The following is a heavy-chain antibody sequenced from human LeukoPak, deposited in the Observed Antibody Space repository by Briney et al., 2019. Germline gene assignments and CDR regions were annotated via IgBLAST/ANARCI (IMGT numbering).Heavy chain of an antibody. CDR1: GGSITSYC. J-gene: IGHJ6*04. CDR2: VSDGGRT. Sequence: PSETLSLTCSVSGGSITSYCWSWIRQPPGKGLEWIGHVSDGGRTNCSPSLRSRVSISVDTSKNQFSLKLSSVTAADTAVYYCARPHDYGGFMDVWGKGTTVTVSS. CDR3: ARPHDYGGFMDV. V-gene: IGHV4-59*08. D-gene: IGHD4/OR15-4a*01.